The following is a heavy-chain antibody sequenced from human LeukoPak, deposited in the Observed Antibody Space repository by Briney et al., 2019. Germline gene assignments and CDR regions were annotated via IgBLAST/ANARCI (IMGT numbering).Heavy chain of an antibody. CDR1: GGSFSGYY. CDR3: ARGRGYSYGFWFDP. Sequence: SETLSLTCAVYGGSFSGYYWSWIRQPPGKWLEWIGEINHSGSTNYNPSLKSRVTISVDTSKNQFSLKLSSVTAADTAVYYCARGRGYSYGFWFDPWGQGTLVTVSS. CDR2: INHSGST. V-gene: IGHV4-34*01. D-gene: IGHD5-18*01. J-gene: IGHJ5*02.